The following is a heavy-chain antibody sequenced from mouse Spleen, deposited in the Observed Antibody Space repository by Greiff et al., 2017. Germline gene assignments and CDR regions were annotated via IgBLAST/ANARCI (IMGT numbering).Heavy chain of an antibody. CDR2: ISSGGSYT. Sequence: EVKLMESGGDLVKPGGFLKLSCAASGFTFSSYGMSWVRQTPDKRLEWVATISSGGSYTYYPDSVKGRFTISRDNAKNTLYLQMSSLKSEDTAMYYCARHNYGSSYGYWGQGTTLTVSS. J-gene: IGHJ2*01. CDR3: ARHNYGSSYGY. CDR1: GFTFSSYG. V-gene: IGHV5-6*01. D-gene: IGHD1-1*01.